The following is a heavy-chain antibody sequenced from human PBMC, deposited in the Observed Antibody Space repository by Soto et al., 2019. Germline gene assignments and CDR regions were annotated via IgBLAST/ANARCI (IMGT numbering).Heavy chain of an antibody. D-gene: IGHD3-10*01. Sequence: QVQLQQSGPGLVKPSETLSLTCSVSSGPSSSHNWGWIRQPPGRGLEWIGYVYSTGGTSYNPSLETRVTISTATSTNHSSRTLPSVTAAATAVYYCVRQGIGTLHGLVDGWGQGTTVRVSS. CDR2: VYSTGGT. CDR3: VRQGIGTLHGLVDG. CDR1: SGPSSSHN. V-gene: IGHV4-59*08. J-gene: IGHJ6*02.